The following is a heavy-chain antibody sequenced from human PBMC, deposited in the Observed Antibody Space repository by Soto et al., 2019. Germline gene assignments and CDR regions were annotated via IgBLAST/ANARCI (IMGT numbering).Heavy chain of an antibody. CDR2: INTDGSTT. CDR1: GFTLSDYW. D-gene: IGHD6-13*01. V-gene: IGHV3-74*01. Sequence: GGSLRLSCAASGFTLSDYWMNWVRQAPGKGLECVSRINTDGSTTYYADSVKGRLTISRDNAKNTLYLQMNSLRAEDAAVYYCAKAYRTSWYSFDSWGQGTLVTVS. CDR3: AKAYRTSWYSFDS. J-gene: IGHJ4*02.